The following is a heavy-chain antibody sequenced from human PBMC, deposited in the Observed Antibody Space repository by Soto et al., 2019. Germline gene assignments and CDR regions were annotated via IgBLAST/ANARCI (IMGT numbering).Heavy chain of an antibody. CDR3: ARSLEGTTVTNWFDP. V-gene: IGHV1-69*01. CDR1: ADTFNSYS. D-gene: IGHD4-17*01. J-gene: IGHJ5*02. CDR2: ITPVLGTA. Sequence: QVQLVQSGAEVKMPGSSVKVSCKASADTFNSYSLSWLRQAPGQRLEWMGGITPVLGTADYAQSLEDRVTITADGLTSTVYMELSSLRSDDTAVYYCARSLEGTTVTNWFDPLGQGALVTVSS.